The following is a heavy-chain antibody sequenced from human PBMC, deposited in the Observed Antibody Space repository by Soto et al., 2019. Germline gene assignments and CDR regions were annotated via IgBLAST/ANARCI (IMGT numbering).Heavy chain of an antibody. CDR2: IWYDGSNK. D-gene: IGHD5-18*01. Sequence: QVQLVESGGGVVQPGRSLRLSCAASGFTFSSYGMHWVRQAPGKGLEWVAVIWYDGSNKYYADSVKGRFTISRDNSKKTLYLQMNSLRAEDTAVYYCARGSGYSYGPYYYYMDVWGKGTTVTVSS. CDR3: ARGSGYSYGPYYYYMDV. J-gene: IGHJ6*03. CDR1: GFTFSSYG. V-gene: IGHV3-33*01.